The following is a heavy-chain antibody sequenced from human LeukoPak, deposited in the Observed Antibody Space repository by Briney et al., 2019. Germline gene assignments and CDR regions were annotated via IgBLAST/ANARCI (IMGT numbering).Heavy chain of an antibody. J-gene: IGHJ4*02. CDR2: ISKSSSTM. Sequence: PGGSLRLSCAVSGFTFSDYTMNWVRQAPGKRLEWVSYISKSSSTMYYADSVKGRFTISRDNAKNSLYLQMNSLRDEDTAVYYCAKGDYSFDYWGQGTLVTVSS. CDR1: GFTFSDYT. CDR3: AKGDYSFDY. V-gene: IGHV3-48*02.